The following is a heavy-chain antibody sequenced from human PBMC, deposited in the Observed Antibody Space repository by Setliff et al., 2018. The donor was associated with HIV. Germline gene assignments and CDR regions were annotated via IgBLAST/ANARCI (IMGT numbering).Heavy chain of an antibody. J-gene: IGHJ4*02. CDR2: ISAYNGNT. D-gene: IGHD3-10*01. CDR3: ARDNYYGSGSYFPRDY. Sequence: GASVMVSCKASGYTFTSYGISWVRQAPGQGLEWMGWISAYNGNTNYAQKLQGRVTMTTDTSTSTAYMELRSLRSDDTAVYYCARDNYYGSGSYFPRDYWGQGTLVTVSS. V-gene: IGHV1-18*01. CDR1: GYTFTSYG.